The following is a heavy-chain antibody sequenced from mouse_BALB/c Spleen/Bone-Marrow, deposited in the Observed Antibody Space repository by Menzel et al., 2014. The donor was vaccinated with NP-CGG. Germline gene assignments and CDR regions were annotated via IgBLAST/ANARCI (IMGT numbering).Heavy chain of an antibody. CDR2: INPSNGGT. CDR3: TRSRRAMDH. CDR1: GYTFTCYY. D-gene: IGHD2-12*01. V-gene: IGHV1S81*02. Sequence: VQLQQSGAELVKPGASVKLSCKASGYTFTCYYMCWVKQRSGQGLEWIGEINPSNGGTNFNEKFRSKATLTVDKSSSTAYMSLSSLTSEDSAVYYCTRSRRAMDHWGQGTSVTVSS. J-gene: IGHJ4*01.